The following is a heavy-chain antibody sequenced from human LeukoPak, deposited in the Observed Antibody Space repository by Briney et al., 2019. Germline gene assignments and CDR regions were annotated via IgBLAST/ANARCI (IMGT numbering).Heavy chain of an antibody. CDR3: ARSWCSSTSCPWDY. CDR1: SGSISTSSNY. J-gene: IGHJ4*02. Sequence: SETLSLTCTVSSGSISTSSNYWGWIRQPPGKGLEWIGSIYYSGSTYYNPSLKSRVTISVDTSKNQFSLKLSSVTAADTAVYYCARSWCSSTSCPWDYWGQGTLVTVSS. CDR2: IYYSGST. D-gene: IGHD2-2*01. V-gene: IGHV4-39*07.